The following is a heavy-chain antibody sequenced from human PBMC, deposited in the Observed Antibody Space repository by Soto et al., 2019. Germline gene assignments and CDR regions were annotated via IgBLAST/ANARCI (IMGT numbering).Heavy chain of an antibody. D-gene: IGHD6-13*01. CDR2: IYPGDSDT. J-gene: IGHJ6*02. CDR3: ARHGVAAAGKQNGMDV. Sequence: GESLKISCKGSGYSFTSYWIGWVRQMPGKGLEWMGVIYPGDSDTRYSPSFQGQVTISADKSISTAYLQWSSLKASDTAMYYCARHGVAAAGKQNGMDVWGQGTTVTVSS. V-gene: IGHV5-51*01. CDR1: GYSFTSYW.